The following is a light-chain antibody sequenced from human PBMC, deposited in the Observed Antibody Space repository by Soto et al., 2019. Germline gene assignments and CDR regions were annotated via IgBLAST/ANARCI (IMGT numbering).Light chain of an antibody. CDR3: KQYKEWPPFT. CDR2: GAS. V-gene: IGKV3D-15*01. CDR1: QSVNIY. Sequence: EIVMTQSPATLSVSPGERATLSCRASQSVNIYLAWYQQRPGQAPRLLIFGASYRAAGIPARFSGSGSGTEFTLSISSLQSEDFAVYYCKQYKEWPPFTFGQGTRLEIK. J-gene: IGKJ5*01.